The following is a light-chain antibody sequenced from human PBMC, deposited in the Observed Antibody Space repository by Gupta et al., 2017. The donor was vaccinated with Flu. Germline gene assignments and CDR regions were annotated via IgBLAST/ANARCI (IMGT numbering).Light chain of an antibody. Sequence: QSALTQPRSVSGSPRQSLTISCSGASSDVGGDNFVSGYQQHPGKAPRLLIYDVTKRPSGAPDRFSGSKSGNTASLTISGLQAEDEADYFCCSYAGSHVVLGGGTKLTVL. CDR1: SSDVGGDNF. J-gene: IGLJ2*01. CDR3: CSYAGSHVV. V-gene: IGLV2-11*01. CDR2: DVT.